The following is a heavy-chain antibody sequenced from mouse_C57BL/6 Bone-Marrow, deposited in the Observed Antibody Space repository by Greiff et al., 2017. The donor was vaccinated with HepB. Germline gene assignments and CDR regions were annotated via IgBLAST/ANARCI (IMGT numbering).Heavy chain of an antibody. Sequence: HVQLQQPGAELVKPGASVKLSCKASGYTLTSYWMHWVKPRPGRGLEWIGRIGPNSGGTKYNEKFKSKATLTVDKPSSTAYMKLSSLTSEDSAVYYCAPYYYGSSYPDYYAMDYWGQGTSVTVSS. V-gene: IGHV1-72*01. CDR2: IGPNSGGT. CDR1: GYTLTSYW. CDR3: APYYYGSSYPDYYAMDY. J-gene: IGHJ4*01. D-gene: IGHD1-1*01.